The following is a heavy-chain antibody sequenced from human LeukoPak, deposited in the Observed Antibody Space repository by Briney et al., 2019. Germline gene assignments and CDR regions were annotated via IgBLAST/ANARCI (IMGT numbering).Heavy chain of an antibody. CDR1: GYTFTSYG. D-gene: IGHD3-10*01. J-gene: IGHJ6*02. CDR3: ARRDYGSGYYGMDV. Sequence: GASVKVSCKASGYTFTSYGISWVRQAPGQGLEWMGWISAYNGNTNYAQKLQGRVTMTTDTSTSTAYMELRSLRSDDTAVYYCARRDYGSGYYGMDVWGQGTTVTVSS. V-gene: IGHV1-18*01. CDR2: ISAYNGNT.